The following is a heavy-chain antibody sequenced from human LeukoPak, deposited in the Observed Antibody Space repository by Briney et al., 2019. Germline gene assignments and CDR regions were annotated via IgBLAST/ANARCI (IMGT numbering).Heavy chain of an antibody. D-gene: IGHD3-22*01. CDR2: FDPEDGET. CDR3: AKDRKNTMIVVGFDY. Sequence: ASVKVSCKVYGYTLTELSMHWVRQAPGKGLEWMGSFDPEDGETIYAQKFQGRVTMTEDTSTDTAYMELSSLRSEDTAVYYCAKDRKNTMIVVGFDYWGQGTLVTVSS. CDR1: GYTLTELS. V-gene: IGHV1-24*01. J-gene: IGHJ4*02.